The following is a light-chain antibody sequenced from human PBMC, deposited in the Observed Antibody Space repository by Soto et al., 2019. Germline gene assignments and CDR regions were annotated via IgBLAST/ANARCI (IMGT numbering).Light chain of an antibody. CDR1: QSVSSGY. CDR2: GAS. V-gene: IGKV3-20*01. CDR3: QQYGSSPET. Sequence: IVLTQSPGTLSLSPGDRATLSCKASQSVSSGYLAWYQQKPGQAPRLLIYGASSRTTGIPDRFSGSGSGTDFTLTISRLEPEDFAVYYCQQYGSSPETFGQGTKVEIK. J-gene: IGKJ1*01.